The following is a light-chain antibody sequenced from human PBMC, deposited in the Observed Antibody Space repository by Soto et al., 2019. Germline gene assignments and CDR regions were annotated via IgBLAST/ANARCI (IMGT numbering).Light chain of an antibody. J-gene: IGLJ3*02. CDR1: SNDVGAYKY. CDR2: EVS. Sequence: QSALTQPASVSGSPGQSITISCTGTSNDVGAYKYVSWYQQLPGKAPKLMIYEVSNRPSGVSNRFSGSKSGNTASLTISGLQAEDEADYYCSSSTSTSTLFGGGTKVTVL. CDR3: SSSTSTSTL. V-gene: IGLV2-14*01.